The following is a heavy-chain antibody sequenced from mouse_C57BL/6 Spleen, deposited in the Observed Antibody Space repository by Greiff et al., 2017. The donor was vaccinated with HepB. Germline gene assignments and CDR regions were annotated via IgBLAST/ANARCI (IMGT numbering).Heavy chain of an antibody. Sequence: VQLQQSGPELVKPGASVKISCKASGYSFTSYYIHWVKQRPGQGLEWIGWIYPGSGNTKYNEKFKGKATLTADTSSSTAYMQLSSLTSEDSAVYYCARGETYDFPFAYWGQGTLVTVSA. CDR3: ARGETYDFPFAY. V-gene: IGHV1-66*01. J-gene: IGHJ3*01. CDR2: IYPGSGNT. D-gene: IGHD2-4*01. CDR1: GYSFTSYY.